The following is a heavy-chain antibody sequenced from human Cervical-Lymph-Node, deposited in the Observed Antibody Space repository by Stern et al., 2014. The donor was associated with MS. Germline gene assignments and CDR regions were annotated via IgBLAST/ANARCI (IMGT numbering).Heavy chain of an antibody. CDR3: ALYSGPFY. CDR2: IYPHGGST. V-gene: IGHV1-46*01. Sequence: QVQLVQSGAEVKGPGASVKVSCKASGYTFSSYYMHWVRQAPGQGLEWMGIIYPHGGSTTYAQRFQGRLTLTRDTSTSTVYMGLTSLRSEDTAVYYCALYSGPFYWGQGTLVTVSS. D-gene: IGHD5-12*01. J-gene: IGHJ4*02. CDR1: GYTFSSYY.